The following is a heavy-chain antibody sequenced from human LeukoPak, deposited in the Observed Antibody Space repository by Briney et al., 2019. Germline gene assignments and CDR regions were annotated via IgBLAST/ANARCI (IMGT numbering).Heavy chain of an antibody. J-gene: IGHJ4*02. CDR3: ARHREEHILTGLDI. CDR1: GGSISSYY. CDR2: IYYSGST. D-gene: IGHD3-9*01. Sequence: SETLSLTCTVSGGSISSYYWSWIRQPPGKGLEWIGYIYYSGSTNYNPSLKSRVTISVDTSKNQFSLKLSSVTAADTAVYYCARHREEHILTGLDIWGQGTLVTVSS. V-gene: IGHV4-59*08.